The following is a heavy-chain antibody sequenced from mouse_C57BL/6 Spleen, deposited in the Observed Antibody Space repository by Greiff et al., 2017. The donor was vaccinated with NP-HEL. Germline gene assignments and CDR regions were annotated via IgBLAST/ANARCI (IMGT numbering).Heavy chain of an antibody. V-gene: IGHV1-82*01. CDR3: AREDYYGSVYYFDY. CDR2: IYPGDGDT. CDR1: GYAFSSSW. J-gene: IGHJ2*01. Sequence: VQLQESGPELVKPGASVKISCKASGYAFSSSWMNWVKQRPGKGLEWIGRIYPGDGDTNYNGKFKGKATLTADKSSSTAYMQLSSLTSEDSAVYFCAREDYYGSVYYFDYWGQGTTLTVSS. D-gene: IGHD1-1*01.